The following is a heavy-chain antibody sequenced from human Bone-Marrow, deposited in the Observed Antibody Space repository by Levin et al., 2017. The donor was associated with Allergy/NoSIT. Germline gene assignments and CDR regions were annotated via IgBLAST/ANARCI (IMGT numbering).Heavy chain of an antibody. CDR1: GFPFSDHY. J-gene: IGHJ6*02. Sequence: GGSLRLSCTGSGFPFSDHYMTWIRQAPGKGLVWISYISGGGSYTAYADSVAGRFTISRDNSENAVYLQMNSLRAEDPAVYFCARVRTDKIKNHYYAMDVWGRGTAVTVSS. CDR2: ISGGGSYT. V-gene: IGHV3-11*03. CDR3: ARVRTDKIKNHYYAMDV. D-gene: IGHD1-14*01.